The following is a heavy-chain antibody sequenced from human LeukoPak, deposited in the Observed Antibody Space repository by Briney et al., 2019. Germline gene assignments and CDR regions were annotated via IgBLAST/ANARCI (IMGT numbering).Heavy chain of an antibody. V-gene: IGHV4-61*02. CDR3: AREDDYYGSGSYDY. CDR1: GYSISSGYY. Sequence: ASETLSLTCTVSGYSISSGYYWSWIRQPAGKGLEWIGRIYTSGSTNYNPSLKSRVTISVDTSKNQFSLKLSSVTAADTAVYYCAREDDYYGSGSYDYWGQGTLVTVSS. J-gene: IGHJ4*02. D-gene: IGHD3-10*01. CDR2: IYTSGST.